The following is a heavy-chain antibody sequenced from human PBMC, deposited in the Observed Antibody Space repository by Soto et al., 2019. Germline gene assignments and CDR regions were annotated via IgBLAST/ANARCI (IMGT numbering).Heavy chain of an antibody. CDR3: ARGHGGSAHCSSTSCYATTTVTTRYYYYMDV. CDR2: INHSGST. V-gene: IGHV4-34*01. D-gene: IGHD2-2*01. J-gene: IGHJ6*03. Sequence: SETLSLTCAVYGGSFSGYYWSWIRQPPGKGLEWIGEINHSGSTNYNPSLKSRVTISVVTFKNQFSLKLSSVTAADTAVYYCARGHGGSAHCSSTSCYATTTVTTRYYYYMDVWGKGTTVTVSS. CDR1: GGSFSGYY.